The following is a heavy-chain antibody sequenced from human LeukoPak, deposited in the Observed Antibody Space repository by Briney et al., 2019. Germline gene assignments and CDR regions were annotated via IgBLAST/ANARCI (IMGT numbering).Heavy chain of an antibody. J-gene: IGHJ5*02. CDR2: INPSGGST. V-gene: IGHV1-46*01. CDR3: ARERRIAAAVARPNNWFDP. CDR1: GYTFTSYY. D-gene: IGHD6-13*01. Sequence: GASVKVSCKASGYTFTSYYMHWVRQAPGQGLEWMGIINPSGGSTSYAQKFQGRVTMTRDTSISTAYMELSRLRSDDTAVYYCARERRIAAAVARPNNWFDPWGQGTLVTVSS.